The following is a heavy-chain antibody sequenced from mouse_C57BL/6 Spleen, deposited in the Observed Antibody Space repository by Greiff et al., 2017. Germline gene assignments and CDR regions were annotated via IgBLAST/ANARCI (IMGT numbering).Heavy chain of an antibody. CDR2: IYPRSGNT. V-gene: IGHV1-81*01. Sequence: QVQLKQSGAELARPGASVKLSCKASGYTFTSYGISWVKQRTGQGLEWIGEIYPRSGNTYYNEKFKGKATLTADKPSSTAYMELRSLTSEDSAVYFCARPHYGSSYPHYWGQGTTLTVSS. CDR3: ARPHYGSSYPHY. J-gene: IGHJ2*01. CDR1: GYTFTSYG. D-gene: IGHD1-1*01.